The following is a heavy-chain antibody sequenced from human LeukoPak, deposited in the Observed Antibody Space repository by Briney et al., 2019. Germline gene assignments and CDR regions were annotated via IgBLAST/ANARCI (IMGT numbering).Heavy chain of an antibody. D-gene: IGHD3-10*01. J-gene: IGHJ5*02. CDR1: GFTFSDYY. CDR3: ASTLFYGSGSYYRYNWFDP. CDR2: ISSSGSTI. Sequence: GGSLRLSCAASGFTFSDYYMSWIRQAPGKGLEWVSYISSSGSTICYADSVKGRFTISRDDAKNSLYLQMNSLRAEDTAVYYCASTLFYGSGSYYRYNWFDPWGQGTLVTVSS. V-gene: IGHV3-11*01.